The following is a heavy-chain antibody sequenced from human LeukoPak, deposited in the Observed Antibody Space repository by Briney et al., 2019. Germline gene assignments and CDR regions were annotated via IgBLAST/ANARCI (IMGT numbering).Heavy chain of an antibody. V-gene: IGHV3-21*01. D-gene: IGHD6-19*01. CDR3: ARESSIAVPGTIY. CDR1: GFTFSSYS. J-gene: IGHJ4*02. Sequence: GGSLRLSCAASGFTFSSYSMNWVRQAPGKGLEWVSSISSTSSYRYYADSVKGRFTVSRDNAKNSLYLQMNSLRVEDTAVYYCARESSIAVPGTIYWGQGTLVTVSS. CDR2: ISSTSSYR.